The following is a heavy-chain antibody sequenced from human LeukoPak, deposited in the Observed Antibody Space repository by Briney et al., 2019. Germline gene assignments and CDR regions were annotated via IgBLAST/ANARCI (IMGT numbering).Heavy chain of an antibody. CDR3: ALGSGYDYGFDY. D-gene: IGHD5-12*01. CDR1: GGTFSSYA. J-gene: IGHJ4*02. V-gene: IGHV1-69*04. CDR2: IIPILGIA. Sequence: SVKVSCKASGGTFSSYAISWVRQAPGQGPEWMGRIIPILGIANYAQKFQGRVTITADKSTSTAYMELSSLRSEDTAVYYCALGSGYDYGFDYWGQGTLVTVSS.